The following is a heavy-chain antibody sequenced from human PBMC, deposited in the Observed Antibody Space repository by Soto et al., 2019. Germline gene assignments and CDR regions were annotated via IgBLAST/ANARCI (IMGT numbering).Heavy chain of an antibody. CDR2: IYTSGST. CDR3: ARAVFGYSYGYCDAFDI. V-gene: IGHV4-4*07. J-gene: IGHJ3*02. CDR1: GGSISSYY. Sequence: SETLSLTCTVSGGSISSYYWSWIRQPAGKGLEWIGSIYTSGSTKYNPSLKSRVTMTLDTSKNQLSLKLISVTAADTAAYYCARAVFGYSYGYCDAFDIWGQGTMVTVSS. D-gene: IGHD5-18*01.